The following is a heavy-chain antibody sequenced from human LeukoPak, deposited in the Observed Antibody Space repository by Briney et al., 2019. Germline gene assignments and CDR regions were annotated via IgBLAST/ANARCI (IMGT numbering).Heavy chain of an antibody. CDR1: GYTLTELS. V-gene: IGHV1-24*01. D-gene: IGHD3-3*01. Sequence: GASVKVSCKVSGYTLTELSMHWLRQAPGKGLEWMGGFDPEDGETIYAQKFQGRVTMTEDTSTDTAYMELSSLRSEDTAVYYCATGTTIFGVVIMRGPFDYWGQGTLVTVSS. J-gene: IGHJ4*02. CDR2: FDPEDGET. CDR3: ATGTTIFGVVIMRGPFDY.